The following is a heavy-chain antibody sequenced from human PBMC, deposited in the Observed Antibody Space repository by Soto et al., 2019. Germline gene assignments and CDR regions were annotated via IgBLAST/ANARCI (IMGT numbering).Heavy chain of an antibody. CDR2: IDAFNGNT. CDR3: ARGLTTMRAVDY. Sequence: QVQLVQSGAEVKKPGASVKVSCKASGYPFTSYDINWVRQAPGQGLEWMGWIDAFNGNTDYAQKIQGRVTMTTDTSTSTAYMELRSLRSDDTAVYYCARGLTTMRAVDYWGQGTLVTVSS. D-gene: IGHD4-17*01. J-gene: IGHJ4*02. CDR1: GYPFTSYD. V-gene: IGHV1-18*01.